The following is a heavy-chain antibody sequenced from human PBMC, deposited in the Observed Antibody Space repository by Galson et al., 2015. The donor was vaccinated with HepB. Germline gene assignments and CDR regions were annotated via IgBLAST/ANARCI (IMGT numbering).Heavy chain of an antibody. CDR3: ARDRRAYSRTYLPWFDP. D-gene: IGHD6-13*01. J-gene: IGHJ5*02. CDR1: GFTFSSYA. V-gene: IGHV3-30*04. Sequence: SLRLSCAASGFTFSSYAMHWVRQAPGKGLEWVAVISYDGSNKFYADSVKGRFTISRDNSKNTLYLQMNSLRAEDTAVYYCARDRRAYSRTYLPWFDPWGQGTLVTVSS. CDR2: ISYDGSNK.